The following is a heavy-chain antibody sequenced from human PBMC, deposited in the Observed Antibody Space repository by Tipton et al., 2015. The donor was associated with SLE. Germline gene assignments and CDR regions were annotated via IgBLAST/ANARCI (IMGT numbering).Heavy chain of an antibody. D-gene: IGHD4-17*01. CDR1: GGSISSGGYY. V-gene: IGHV4-31*03. CDR3: ARRSPRGDYDYWFDP. CDR2: IYDSGST. Sequence: TLSLTCSVPGGSISSGGYYWSWLRQLPGKGLEWIGHIYDSGSTYYNPSLKSRVSISVDTSSNQFSLELSSVTAADTAVYYCARRSPRGDYDYWFDPWGQGTLVTVSS. J-gene: IGHJ5*02.